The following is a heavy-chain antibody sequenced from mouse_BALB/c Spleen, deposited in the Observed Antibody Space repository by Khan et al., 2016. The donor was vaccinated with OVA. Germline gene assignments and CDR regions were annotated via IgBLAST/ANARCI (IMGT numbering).Heavy chain of an antibody. V-gene: IGHV2-3*01. Sequence: QVQLKESGPGLVAPSQSLSITCTVSGFSLTSYGVSWVRQPPGKGLEWLGVIWGDGSTNYHSALISRLTISKDNSKSQVFFKLNSLTTDDTATYYLSKPPSMTLYAMDYWGQGTSVTVSA. CDR3: SKPPSMTLYAMDY. J-gene: IGHJ4*01. CDR1: GFSLTSYG. D-gene: IGHD2-3*01. CDR2: IWGDGST.